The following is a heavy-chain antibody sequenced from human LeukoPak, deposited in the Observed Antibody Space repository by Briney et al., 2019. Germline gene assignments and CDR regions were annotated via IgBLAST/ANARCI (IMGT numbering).Heavy chain of an antibody. CDR3: ARAPYDYVWGSYRYTPDYSDY. D-gene: IGHD3-16*02. V-gene: IGHV3-11*01. CDR1: GFTFSDYY. J-gene: IGHJ4*02. Sequence: GGSLRLSCAASGFTFSDYYMSWIRQAPGKGLEWVSYISSSGSTIYDADSVKGRFTISRDNAKNSLYLQMNSLRAEDTAVYYCARAPYDYVWGSYRYTPDYSDYWGQGTLVTVSS. CDR2: ISSSGSTI.